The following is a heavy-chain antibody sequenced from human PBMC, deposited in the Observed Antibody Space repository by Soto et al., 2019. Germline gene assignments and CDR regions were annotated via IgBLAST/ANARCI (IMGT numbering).Heavy chain of an antibody. CDR2: IYYSGST. D-gene: IGHD6-13*01. Sequence: PSATLSLTCTVSGGSLSSGDYYWRWVRQPPGKGLEWIGYIYYSGSTYYNPSLKSRVTISVHTSKNQFSLKLSSVTAADTAVYYCARGYSSSWQQLYYFDYWGQGTLVTVSS. V-gene: IGHV4-30-4*01. CDR3: ARGYSSSWQQLYYFDY. CDR1: GGSLSSGDYY. J-gene: IGHJ4*02.